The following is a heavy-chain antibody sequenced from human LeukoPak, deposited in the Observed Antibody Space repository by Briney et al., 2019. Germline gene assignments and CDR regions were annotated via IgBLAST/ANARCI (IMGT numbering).Heavy chain of an antibody. CDR2: IYYSGST. CDR3: ARLRNTAMARFDY. CDR1: GGSISSSSYY. V-gene: IGHV4-39*01. J-gene: IGHJ4*02. D-gene: IGHD5-18*01. Sequence: SETLSLTCTVSGGSISSSSYYWGWIRQPPGKGLEWIGSIYYSGSTYYNPSLKSRVTISVDTSKNQFSLKLSSVTAADTAVYYCARLRNTAMARFDYWGQGTLVTVSS.